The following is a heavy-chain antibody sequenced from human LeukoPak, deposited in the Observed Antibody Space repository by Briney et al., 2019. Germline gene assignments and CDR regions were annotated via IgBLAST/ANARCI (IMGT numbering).Heavy chain of an antibody. CDR1: GFTFRSYE. V-gene: IGHV3-48*03. Sequence: GGSLRLSCVASGFTFRSYEMNWVRQAPGKGLEWVSYISNSGGTTYYADPVKGRFTISRDNAQNSLYLQMNSLRAEDTAVYYCARDERERPPVGDYYGMDVWGQGTTVTVSS. CDR2: ISNSGGTT. D-gene: IGHD3-16*01. J-gene: IGHJ6*02. CDR3: ARDERERPPVGDYYGMDV.